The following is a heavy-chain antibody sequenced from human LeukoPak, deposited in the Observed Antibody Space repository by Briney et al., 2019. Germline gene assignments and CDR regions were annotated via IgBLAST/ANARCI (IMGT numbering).Heavy chain of an antibody. CDR3: ATDHGFHYGAYFDY. J-gene: IGHJ4*02. CDR2: ISYDGSNK. Sequence: PGGSLRLSCAASGFTFSSFGMHWVRQAPGKGLEWVAVISYDGSNKYSADSVKGRLTISRDNSKNTLYLQMNSLRAEDTAVYYCATDHGFHYGAYFDYWGQGTLVTVSS. CDR1: GFTFSSFG. D-gene: IGHD4-17*01. V-gene: IGHV3-30*03.